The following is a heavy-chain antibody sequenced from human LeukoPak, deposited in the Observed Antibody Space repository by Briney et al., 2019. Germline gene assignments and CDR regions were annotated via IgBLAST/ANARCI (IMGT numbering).Heavy chain of an antibody. D-gene: IGHD3-10*02. CDR1: GFTLSSYN. Sequence: GGSLRLSCADSGFTLSSYNMNWVRQAPGKGLEWLSYISSSSSSIYYADSVKGRFTISRDNAKNSLSLQMNSLRAEDTAVYYCAELGITMIGGVWGKGTTVTISS. CDR3: AELGITMIGGV. V-gene: IGHV3-48*01. CDR2: ISSSSSSI. J-gene: IGHJ6*04.